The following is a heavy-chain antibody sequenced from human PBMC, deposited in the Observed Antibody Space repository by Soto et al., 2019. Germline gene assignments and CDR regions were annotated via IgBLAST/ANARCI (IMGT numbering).Heavy chain of an antibody. Sequence: WGSLRLSCSASGFKFNTYTMDWVRQAPGRGLEWVSSISSVSSFIFYADSVKGRFTISRDNAKNSLYLQMDSLRVEDTAVYYCARDSGWLDYWGQGVLVTVSS. D-gene: IGHD6-19*01. CDR2: ISSVSSFI. J-gene: IGHJ4*02. CDR1: GFKFNTYT. V-gene: IGHV3-21*01. CDR3: ARDSGWLDY.